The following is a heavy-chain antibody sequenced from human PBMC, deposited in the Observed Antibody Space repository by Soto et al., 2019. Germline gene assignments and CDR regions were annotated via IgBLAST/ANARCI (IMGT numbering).Heavy chain of an antibody. CDR1: GGSVPSGGYS. CDR2: VSPSGSP. J-gene: IGHJ5*02. D-gene: IGHD2-21*01. Sequence: QVQLQESGSRLVRPSQTVSLTCSVSGGSVPSGGYSWGWIRQPTGKGLEWIAFVSPSGSPSYNPSLKSRVTISVDRSKNQISLVLSSVTAADPAVYYCTRGLLAWGPGTRVTVSS. CDR3: TRGLLA. V-gene: IGHV4-30-2*01.